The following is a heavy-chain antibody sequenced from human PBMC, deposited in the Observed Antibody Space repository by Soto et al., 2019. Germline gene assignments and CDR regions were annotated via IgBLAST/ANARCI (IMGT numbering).Heavy chain of an antibody. J-gene: IGHJ6*02. CDR2: IPQDGVDG. Sequence: GGSLRLSCEVSGFTFSMYTMSWVRQSPGKGLEWVAKIPQDGVDGHYADSVKGRFTISRDNGKNSLYLQLNNLRAEDTAVYYCARDHLILPAHDFFYGSDVWGRGATVTVSS. V-gene: IGHV3-7*03. CDR1: GFTFSMYT. D-gene: IGHD2-21*02. CDR3: ARDHLILPAHDFFYGSDV.